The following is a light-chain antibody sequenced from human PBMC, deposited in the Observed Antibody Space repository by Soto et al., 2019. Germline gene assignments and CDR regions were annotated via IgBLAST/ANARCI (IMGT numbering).Light chain of an antibody. Sequence: EIVLTQSPATLSLSPGESATLSCRASESVSIYISWYQQKPAQAPRLLIYDASNRATGIPTRFSGSGSGTDFSLTISSLEPEEFAVYYCQQRSNWPWTTCGQGTRVELK. CDR3: QQRSNWPWTT. V-gene: IGKV3-11*01. CDR2: DAS. J-gene: IGKJ1*01. CDR1: ESVSIY.